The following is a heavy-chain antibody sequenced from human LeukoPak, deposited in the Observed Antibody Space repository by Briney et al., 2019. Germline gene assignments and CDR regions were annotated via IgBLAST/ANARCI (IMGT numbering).Heavy chain of an antibody. V-gene: IGHV3-23*01. Sequence: GGSLRLSCAASGFTFSSYAMSWVRQAPGKGLEWVSAISGSGGSTYYADSVKGRFTISRDNSKNTLYLQMNSLRAEDTAVYYCAKDFHRAYSSSWFPFGYWGQGTLVTVSS. D-gene: IGHD6-13*01. J-gene: IGHJ4*02. CDR1: GFTFSSYA. CDR2: ISGSGGST. CDR3: AKDFHRAYSSSWFPFGY.